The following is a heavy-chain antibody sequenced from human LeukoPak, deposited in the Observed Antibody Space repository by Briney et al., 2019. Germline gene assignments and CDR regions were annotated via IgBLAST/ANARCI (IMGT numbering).Heavy chain of an antibody. CDR2: IHYSGST. CDR1: GGSISSYY. CDR3: ARHFYDPNVYFDY. D-gene: IGHD2/OR15-2a*01. V-gene: IGHV4-59*08. Sequence: PSETLSLTCTVSGGSISSYYWSWIRQPPGKGLEWIGYIHYSGSTNYNPSLKSRVTISVDTSKNHFSLKLSSVTVADTAVYFCARHFYDPNVYFDYWGQGTLVTVSS. J-gene: IGHJ4*02.